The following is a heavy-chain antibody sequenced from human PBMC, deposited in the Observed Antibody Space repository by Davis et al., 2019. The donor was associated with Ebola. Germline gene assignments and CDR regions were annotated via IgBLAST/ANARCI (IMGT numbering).Heavy chain of an antibody. D-gene: IGHD5-18*01. CDR2: IIYSRST. Sequence: SETLSLTCAVYGGSFSGYYWSWIRQPPGKGLEWIGEIIYSRSTNYNPSLKSRVTISVDTSKNQFSLKLSSVTAADTAVYYCASFRYSYGRYYFDYWGQGTLVTVSS. V-gene: IGHV4-34*12. CDR1: GGSFSGYY. J-gene: IGHJ4*02. CDR3: ASFRYSYGRYYFDY.